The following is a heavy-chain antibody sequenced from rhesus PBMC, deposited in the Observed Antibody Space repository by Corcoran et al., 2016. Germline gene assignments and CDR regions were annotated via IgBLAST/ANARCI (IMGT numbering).Heavy chain of an antibody. CDR3: ARVPYYSGSYYRGNRFDV. CDR1: GASISSHY. CDR2: IYGSGGST. D-gene: IGHD3-16*01. V-gene: IGHV4S2*01. Sequence: QVQLQESGPGLVKPSETLPLTGAVSGASISSHYWSWIRQALGKGREWVGRIYGSGGSTDYNPSLKSRVTISIDTSKNQFSLKLSSVTAADTAVYYCARVPYYSGSYYRGNRFDVWGPGVLVTVSS. J-gene: IGHJ5-1*01.